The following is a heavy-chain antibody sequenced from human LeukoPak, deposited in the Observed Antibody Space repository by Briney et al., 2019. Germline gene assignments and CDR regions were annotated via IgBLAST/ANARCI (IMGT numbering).Heavy chain of an antibody. J-gene: IGHJ6*03. CDR3: ARVNWISDGDYNYYMDV. D-gene: IGHD4-17*01. Sequence: SETLSLTCAVYGGSFSGYYWSWIRDPAGKGLEWIGRIFTTWTTEYNPSLKSRATISIDTSKNQFSLKLTSATAADTAVYYCARVNWISDGDYNYYMDVWGKGTTVTVSS. CDR2: IFTTWTT. V-gene: IGHV4-59*10. CDR1: GGSFSGYY.